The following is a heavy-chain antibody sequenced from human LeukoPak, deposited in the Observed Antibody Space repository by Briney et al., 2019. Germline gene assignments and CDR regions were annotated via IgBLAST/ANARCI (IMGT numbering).Heavy chain of an antibody. D-gene: IGHD6-19*01. CDR2: INANSGGT. Sequence: ASVKVSCKASGYTFTGYYMHWVRQAPAQGLEWMGWINANSGGTNYAQTFQGRVTMTRDTSISTAYMELSRLRSDDTAVYYCARDYSSGWSTQFDYWGQGTLVTVSS. J-gene: IGHJ4*02. V-gene: IGHV1-2*02. CDR1: GYTFTGYY. CDR3: ARDYSSGWSTQFDY.